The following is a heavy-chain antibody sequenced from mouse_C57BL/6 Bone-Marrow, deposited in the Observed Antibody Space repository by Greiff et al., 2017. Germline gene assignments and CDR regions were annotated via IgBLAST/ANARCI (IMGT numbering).Heavy chain of an antibody. Sequence: QVQLQQSGAELVRPGTSVKVSCKASGYAFTNYLIEWVKQRPGQGLEWIGVINPGSGGTNYNEKFKGKATLTADKSSSTAYMQLSSLTSEDSAVYFCAREGPLYGGQGTSVTVSS. CDR1: GYAFTNYL. V-gene: IGHV1-54*01. D-gene: IGHD3-3*01. J-gene: IGHJ4*01. CDR2: INPGSGGT. CDR3: AREGPLY.